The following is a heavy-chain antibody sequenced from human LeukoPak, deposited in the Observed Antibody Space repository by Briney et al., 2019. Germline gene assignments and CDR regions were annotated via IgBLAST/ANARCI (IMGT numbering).Heavy chain of an antibody. CDR3: ARPAYYYDSSGYSYDAFDI. Sequence: ASVKVSCTASGGTFSSYAISWVRQAPGQGLEWMGGIIPIFGTANYAQKFQGRVTITADESTSTAYMELSSLRSEDTAVYYCARPAYYYDSSGYSYDAFDIWGQGTMVTVSS. D-gene: IGHD3-22*01. CDR1: GGTFSSYA. V-gene: IGHV1-69*13. J-gene: IGHJ3*02. CDR2: IIPIFGTA.